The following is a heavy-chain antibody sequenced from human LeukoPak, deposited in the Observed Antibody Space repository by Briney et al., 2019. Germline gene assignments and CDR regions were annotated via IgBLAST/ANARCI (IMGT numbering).Heavy chain of an antibody. D-gene: IGHD6-19*01. CDR3: ARSTISSGWYRDYYYGMDV. CDR2: ISSSGSTI. J-gene: IGHJ6*02. CDR1: GFTFSDYY. Sequence: PGGSLRPSCAASGFTFSDYYMSWIRQAPGKGLEWVSYISSSGSTIYYADSVKGRFTISRDNAKNSLYLQMNSLRAEDTAVYYCARSTISSGWYRDYYYGMDVWGQGTTVTVSS. V-gene: IGHV3-11*01.